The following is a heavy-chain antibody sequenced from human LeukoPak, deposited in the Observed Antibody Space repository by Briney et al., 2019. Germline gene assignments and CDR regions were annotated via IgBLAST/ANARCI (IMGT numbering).Heavy chain of an antibody. V-gene: IGHV4-59*01. Sequence: SETLSLTCTVSGGSISNFYWTWIRQSPGKTLEWLGCSHKSGSTHYNPSLRSRVTISVDTSKSQFSLKLNSVTAPDTAVYYCARLIGLGEVSPHFDSWGQGRLVTVSS. CDR3: ARLIGLGEVSPHFDS. D-gene: IGHD3-16*01. J-gene: IGHJ4*02. CDR1: GGSISNFY. CDR2: SHKSGST.